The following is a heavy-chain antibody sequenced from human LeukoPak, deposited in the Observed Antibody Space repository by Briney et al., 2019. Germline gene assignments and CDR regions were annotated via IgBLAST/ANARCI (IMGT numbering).Heavy chain of an antibody. J-gene: IGHJ4*02. Sequence: PSGTLSLTCTVSGGSISSSNWWSWVRQPPGKGLEWIGEIYHSGSTNYNPSLKSRVTISLDKSKNQFSLRLSSVTAADTATYYCAHRPAAGHFDYWGQGTLVTVSS. D-gene: IGHD6-13*01. V-gene: IGHV4-4*02. CDR3: AHRPAAGHFDY. CDR1: GGSISSSNW. CDR2: IYHSGST.